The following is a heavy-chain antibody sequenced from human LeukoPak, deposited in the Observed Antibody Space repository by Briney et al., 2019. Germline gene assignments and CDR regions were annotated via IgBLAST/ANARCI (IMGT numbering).Heavy chain of an antibody. CDR2: ISGSGGST. CDR1: GFTFSSYA. D-gene: IGHD6-19*01. Sequence: GGSLRLSCAASGFTFSSYAMSWVRQAPGKGLEWVSAISGSGGSTYYADSVKGRFTISRDNYKNPLYLQMNSLRAEDTAVSYCAKCSSGWYRGAFDIWGQGTMVTISS. J-gene: IGHJ3*02. CDR3: AKCSSGWYRGAFDI. V-gene: IGHV3-23*01.